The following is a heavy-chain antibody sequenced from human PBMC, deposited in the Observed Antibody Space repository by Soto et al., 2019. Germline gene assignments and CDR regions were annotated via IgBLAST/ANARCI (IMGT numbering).Heavy chain of an antibody. CDR2: INHSGST. CDR1: GGSFSGYY. J-gene: IGHJ6*03. V-gene: IGHV4-34*01. D-gene: IGHD2-2*01. CDR3: AGRVKPRYCSSTSCYAGRGYMDV. Sequence: QVQLQQWGAGLLKPSETLSLTCAVYGGSFSGYYWSWIRQPPGKGLEWIGEINHSGSTNYNPSLKRRVTISVDTSKNQFSLKLSSVTAADTAVYYGAGRVKPRYCSSTSCYAGRGYMDVWGKGTTVTVSS.